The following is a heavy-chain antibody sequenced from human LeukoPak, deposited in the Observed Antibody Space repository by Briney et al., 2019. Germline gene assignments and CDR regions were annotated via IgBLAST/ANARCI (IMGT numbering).Heavy chain of an antibody. Sequence: GGSLRLSCVGSGFAFSDHYIDWVRQAPGKGLEWIGRSRDKTKTYTTAYAASVKGRFTASRDDSKNSVYLRLNNLKTEDTAVYYCVRVDMEATSRDGLDIWGHGTMVTVSS. D-gene: IGHD1-1*01. CDR3: VRVDMEATSRDGLDI. CDR1: GFAFSDHY. J-gene: IGHJ3*02. V-gene: IGHV3-72*01. CDR2: SRDKTKTYTT.